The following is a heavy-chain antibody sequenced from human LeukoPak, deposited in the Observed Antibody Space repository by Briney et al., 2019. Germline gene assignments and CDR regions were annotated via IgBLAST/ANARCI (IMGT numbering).Heavy chain of an antibody. J-gene: IGHJ4*02. D-gene: IGHD3-22*01. Sequence: GGSLRLSCAASGFTFSSYWMHWVRQAPGKGLVWVSRINSDGSSTSYADSGKGRFTISRDNAKNTLYLQMNSLRAEDTAVYYCARAAYDSSGYDYWGQGTLVTVSS. V-gene: IGHV3-74*01. CDR2: INSDGSST. CDR3: ARAAYDSSGYDY. CDR1: GFTFSSYW.